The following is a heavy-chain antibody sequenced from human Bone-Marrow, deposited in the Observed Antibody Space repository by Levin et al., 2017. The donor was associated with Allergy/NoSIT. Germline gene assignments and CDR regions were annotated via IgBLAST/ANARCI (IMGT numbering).Heavy chain of an antibody. CDR3: ARDSSGWLNWFDP. D-gene: IGHD6-19*01. CDR1: GFTFSSYA. Sequence: PGGSLRLSCAASGFTFSSYAMHWVRQAPGKGLEWVAVISYDGSNKYYADSVKGRFTISRDNSKNTLYLQMNSLRAEDTAVYYCARDSSGWLNWFDPWGQGTLVTVSS. V-gene: IGHV3-30-3*01. J-gene: IGHJ5*02. CDR2: ISYDGSNK.